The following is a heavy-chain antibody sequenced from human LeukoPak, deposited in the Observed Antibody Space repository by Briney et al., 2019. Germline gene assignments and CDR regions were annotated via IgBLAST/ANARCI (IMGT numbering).Heavy chain of an antibody. CDR3: ARLVGDADGVPDYYGMDV. V-gene: IGHV1-69*04. Sequence: GASVKVSCKASGGTFSSYAISWVRQAPGQGLEWMGRIIPILGIANYAQKFQGRVTITADKSTSKAYMELSSPRSEDTAVYYCARLVGDADGVPDYYGMDVWGQGTTVTVSS. CDR2: IIPILGIA. J-gene: IGHJ6*02. D-gene: IGHD1-26*01. CDR1: GGTFSSYA.